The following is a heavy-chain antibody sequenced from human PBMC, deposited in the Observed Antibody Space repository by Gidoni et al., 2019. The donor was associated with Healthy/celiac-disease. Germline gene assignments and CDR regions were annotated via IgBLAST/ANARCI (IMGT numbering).Heavy chain of an antibody. D-gene: IGHD3-3*01. CDR2: IRSKANSYAT. Sequence: EVQLVESGGGLVEPGGSLKLSCAASGVTFSGAARHWVRQASGKGLEWVGRIRSKANSYATAYAASVKCMFTISRDDSKNTAYLQMNSLKTEDTAVYYCTRPFYGIFGVVPLLDVWGKGTTVTVSS. CDR1: GVTFSGAA. J-gene: IGHJ6*04. CDR3: TRPFYGIFGVVPLLDV. V-gene: IGHV3-73*02.